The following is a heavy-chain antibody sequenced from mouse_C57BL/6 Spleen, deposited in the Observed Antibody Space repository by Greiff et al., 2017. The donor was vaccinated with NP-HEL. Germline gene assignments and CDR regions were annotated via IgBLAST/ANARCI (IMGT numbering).Heavy chain of an antibody. J-gene: IGHJ1*03. CDR1: GFTFSSYA. Sequence: EVQLVESGEGLVKPGGSLKLSCAASGFTFSSYAMSWVRQTPEKRLELVAYISSGGDYIYYADTVKGRFTISRDNARNTLYLQMSSLKSEDTAMYYCTTIYYDYEEYFDVWGTGTTVTVSS. D-gene: IGHD2-4*01. CDR3: TTIYYDYEEYFDV. CDR2: ISSGGDYI. V-gene: IGHV5-9-1*02.